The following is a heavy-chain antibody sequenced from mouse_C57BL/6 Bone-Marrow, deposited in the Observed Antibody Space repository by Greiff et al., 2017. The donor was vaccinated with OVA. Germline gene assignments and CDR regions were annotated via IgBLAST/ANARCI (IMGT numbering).Heavy chain of an antibody. CDR1: GYTFTSYW. CDR2: IHPNSGST. CDR3: ARKGRSNQSSYYYAKDY. J-gene: IGHJ4*01. D-gene: IGHD2-5*01. V-gene: IGHV1-64*01. Sequence: QVQLQQPGAELVKPGASVKLSCKASGYTFTSYWMHWVKQRPGQGLEWIGMIHPNSGSTNYNEKFKSKATLTVDKSSSTAYMQLSSLTSEDSAVYYCARKGRSNQSSYYYAKDYWGQGASVTVSS.